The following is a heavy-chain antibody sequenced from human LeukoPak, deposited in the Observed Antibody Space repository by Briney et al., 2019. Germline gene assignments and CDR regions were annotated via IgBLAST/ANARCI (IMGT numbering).Heavy chain of an antibody. V-gene: IGHV3-15*01. CDR2: IKSKTDGGTT. CDR1: GFTFSSYS. J-gene: IGHJ4*02. CDR3: TTDPERYYYDSSGYYGLF. D-gene: IGHD3-22*01. Sequence: AGGSLRLSCAASGFTFSSYSMNWVRQAPGKGLEWVGRIKSKTDGGTTDYAAPVKGRFTISRDDSKNTLYLQMNSLKTEDTAVYYCTTDPERYYYDSSGYYGLFWGQGTLVTVSS.